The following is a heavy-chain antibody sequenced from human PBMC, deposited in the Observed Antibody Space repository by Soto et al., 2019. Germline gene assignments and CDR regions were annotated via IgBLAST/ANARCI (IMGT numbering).Heavy chain of an antibody. CDR2: IKSKTDGGTT. D-gene: IGHD6-13*01. CDR1: GFTFSNAW. Sequence: GGSLRLSCAASGFTFSNAWMSWVRQAPGKGLEWVGRIKSKTDGGTTDYAAPVKGRFTISRDDSKNTLYLQMNSLKTEDTAVYYCKTDLPAGTGYYWGQGTLVTVSS. V-gene: IGHV3-15*01. J-gene: IGHJ4*02. CDR3: KTDLPAGTGYY.